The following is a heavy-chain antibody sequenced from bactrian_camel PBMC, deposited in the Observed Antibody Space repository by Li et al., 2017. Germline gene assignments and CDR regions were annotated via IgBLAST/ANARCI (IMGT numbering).Heavy chain of an antibody. Sequence: QLVESGGGLVQPGGSLRLSCAASGFIFSTGWMSWVRQAPGKGREGVSSLYIEGGSTAYIDSVKGRFAISQDNAGNTVYLQMNGLKPEDSAMYYCAGDCTYSGCHICYTSKGYTHWGQGTQVTVS. D-gene: IGHD2*01. CDR2: LYIEGGST. J-gene: IGHJ4*01. V-gene: IGHV3S1*01. CDR1: GFIFSTGW. CDR3: AGDCTYSGCHICYTSKGYTH.